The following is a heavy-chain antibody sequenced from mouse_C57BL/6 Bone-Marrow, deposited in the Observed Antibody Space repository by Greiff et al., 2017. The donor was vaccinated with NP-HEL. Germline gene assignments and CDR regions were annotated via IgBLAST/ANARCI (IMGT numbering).Heavy chain of an antibody. CDR1: GFTFSDYY. Sequence: EVQLVESGGGLVQPGGSLKLSCAASGFTFSDYYMYWVRQTPEKRLEWVAYISNGGGSTYYPDTVKGRFTISRDNAKNTLYLQMSRLKSEDTAMYYCASPIDYGSSLWFAYWGQGTLVTVSA. CDR3: ASPIDYGSSLWFAY. CDR2: ISNGGGST. J-gene: IGHJ3*01. D-gene: IGHD1-1*01. V-gene: IGHV5-12*01.